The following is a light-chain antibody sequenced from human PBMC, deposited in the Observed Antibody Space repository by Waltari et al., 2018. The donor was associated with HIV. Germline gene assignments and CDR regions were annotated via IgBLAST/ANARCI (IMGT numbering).Light chain of an antibody. J-gene: IGLJ2*01. CDR1: SSDLGGYNY. CDR3: SSYAPTNKFYVL. CDR2: EVT. V-gene: IGLV2-8*01. Sequence: QSALTQPPSASGSPAQSVTMSCTGPSSDLGGYNYVSWYQQPPGKAPKPIMPEVTTLPSGVPDRFSGSKSGNTASLTVSGLQAEDEEHYYCSSYAPTNKFYVLFGGGTTLTVL.